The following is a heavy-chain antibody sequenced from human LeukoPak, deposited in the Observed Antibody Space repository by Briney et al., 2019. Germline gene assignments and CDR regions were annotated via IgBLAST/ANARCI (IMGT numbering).Heavy chain of an antibody. D-gene: IGHD6-13*01. CDR2: IYYSGST. V-gene: IGHV4-59*01. CDR3: ARLAAAGAPYYFDC. Sequence: PSETLSLTCTVSGGSISSYYWSWIRQPPGKGLEWIGYIYYSGSTNYNPSLKSRVTISVDTSKNQFSLKLSSVTAADTAVYYCARLAAAGAPYYFDCWGPGTLVTVSS. J-gene: IGHJ4*02. CDR1: GGSISSYY.